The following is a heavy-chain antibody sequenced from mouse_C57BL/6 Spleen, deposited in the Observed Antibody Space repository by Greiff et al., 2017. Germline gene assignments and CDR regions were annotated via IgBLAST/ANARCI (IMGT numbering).Heavy chain of an antibody. V-gene: IGHV5-17*01. CDR3: ARGLRLRYYAMDY. D-gene: IGHD3-2*02. CDR2: ISSGSSTI. CDR1: GFTFSDYG. J-gene: IGHJ4*01. Sequence: EVKLVESGGGLVKPGGSLKLSCAASGFTFSDYGMHWVRQAPEQGLEWVAYISSGSSTIYYADTVKGRFTISRDNATNTLFLQMTSLRSEDTAMYYCARGLRLRYYAMDYWGQGTSVTVSS.